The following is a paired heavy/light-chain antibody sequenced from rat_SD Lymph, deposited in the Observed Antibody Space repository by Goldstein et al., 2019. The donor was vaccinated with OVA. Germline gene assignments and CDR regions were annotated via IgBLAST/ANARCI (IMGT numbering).Light chain of an antibody. J-gene: IGKJ5*01. Sequence: DIRMTQSPASLSASLGETVSIECLASEGISNDLAWYQQKSGKSPQLLIYTTSRLQDGVPSRFSGSGSGTRYSLKISGIQPEDEGGYFCQQSYKYPLTFGSGTKLGIK. CDR2: TTS. V-gene: IGKV12S8*01. CDR1: EGISND. CDR3: QQSYKYPLT.
Heavy chain of an antibody. D-gene: IGHD1-4*01. CDR1: GFTFSNDY. J-gene: IGHJ3*01. Sequence: EVQLVESGGGLVQPGRSLKLSCAASGFTFSNDYMAWVRQAPKKGLEWVATISTSGTTTYYPDSVRGRFTISRHNAKSSLYLQLNSLRSEDTATYYCVRHGARVDFAYWGQGTLVAVSS. CDR2: ISTSGTTT. CDR3: VRHGARVDFAY. V-gene: IGHV5-25*01.